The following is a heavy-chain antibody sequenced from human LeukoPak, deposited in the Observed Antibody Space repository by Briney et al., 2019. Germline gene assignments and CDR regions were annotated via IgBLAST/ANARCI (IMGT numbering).Heavy chain of an antibody. D-gene: IGHD2-2*01. J-gene: IGHJ6*03. CDR1: GGSITSYY. Sequence: KPSETLSLTCTVSGGSITSYYWSWIRQPPGKGLEWIGYIYYSGSTNYTPSLKSRVTISVDTSKNQFSLKLSSVTAADTAVYYCARVPLRDCSSTSCLRYFYMDVWGKGTTVTVS. CDR2: IYYSGST. CDR3: ARVPLRDCSSTSCLRYFYMDV. V-gene: IGHV4-59*01.